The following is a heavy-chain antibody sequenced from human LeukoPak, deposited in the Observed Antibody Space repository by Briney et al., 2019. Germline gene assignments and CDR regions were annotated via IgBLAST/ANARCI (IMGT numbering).Heavy chain of an antibody. CDR2: ISGGGGIT. V-gene: IGHV3-23*01. Sequence: GGSLRLSCLASGFTVSTYAMSWVRQAPGKGLEWVSGISGGGGITYYAGSVKGRFTISEDNSKNTLSLQMNSLRAEDTAVYYCAKGSTTGTTGGSFDPWGQGALVTVSS. D-gene: IGHD1-1*01. J-gene: IGHJ5*02. CDR1: GFTVSTYA. CDR3: AKGSTTGTTGGSFDP.